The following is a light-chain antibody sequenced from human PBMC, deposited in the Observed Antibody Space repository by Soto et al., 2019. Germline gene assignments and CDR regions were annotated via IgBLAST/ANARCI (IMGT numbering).Light chain of an antibody. CDR1: QTISSW. V-gene: IGKV1-5*03. Sequence: DIQMTQSPSTLSGSVGYRFSITCRASQTISSWLAWYQQKPGKAPKLLIYKASTLKSGVPSRFSGSGSGTEFTLTISSLQPEDFATYYCLQDYSTPQTFGQGTTVDIK. CDR3: LQDYSTPQT. J-gene: IGKJ1*01. CDR2: KAS.